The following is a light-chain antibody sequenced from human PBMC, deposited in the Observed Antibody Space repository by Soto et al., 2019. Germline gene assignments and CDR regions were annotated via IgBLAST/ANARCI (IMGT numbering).Light chain of an antibody. CDR1: QSISSW. J-gene: IGKJ1*01. Sequence: DIKMTQSPSTLSASVGDRVTITCRASQSISSWLAWYQQKPGKAPKLLIYDASSLDSGVPSRFSGSGSGTEFTLTISSLQPDDFATYYCQQYNSFAARTFGQGTKVEIK. V-gene: IGKV1-5*01. CDR3: QQYNSFAART. CDR2: DAS.